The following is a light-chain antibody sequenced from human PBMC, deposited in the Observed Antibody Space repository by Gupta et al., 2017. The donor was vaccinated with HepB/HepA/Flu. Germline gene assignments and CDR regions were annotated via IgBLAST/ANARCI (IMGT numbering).Light chain of an antibody. J-gene: IGLJ3*02. CDR1: TNNVGDQG. Sequence: QAGLTQPPSVSKGLRQTATLTCTGNTNNVGDQGAAWLQQHQGHPPKLLSNRNDHRPSDISERVSASRSGNTAAMTSTGLRPEDEDDYYCSARDSSLRSWVVGGGTKLTVL. CDR2: RND. CDR3: SARDSSLRSWV. V-gene: IGLV10-54*04.